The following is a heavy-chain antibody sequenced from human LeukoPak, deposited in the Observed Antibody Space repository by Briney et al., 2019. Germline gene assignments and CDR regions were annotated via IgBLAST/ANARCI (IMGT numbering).Heavy chain of an antibody. J-gene: IGHJ4*02. CDR2: IRYDGSNK. CDR1: GFTFSSYG. CDR3: AKDRSSGYYYFDY. D-gene: IGHD3-22*01. V-gene: IGHV3-30*02. Sequence: SGGSLRLSRAAPGFTFSSYGMHWVRQAPGKGLEWVAFIRYDGSNKYYADSVKGRFTISRDNSKNTLYLQMNSLRAEDTAVYYCAKDRSSGYYYFDYWGQGTLVTVSS.